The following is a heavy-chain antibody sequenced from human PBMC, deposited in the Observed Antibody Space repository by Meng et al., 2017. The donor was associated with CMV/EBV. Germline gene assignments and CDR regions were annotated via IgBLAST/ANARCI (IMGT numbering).Heavy chain of an antibody. CDR2: ISYDGSNK. CDR1: GFTFSSYA. Sequence: LSCAASGFTFSSYAMHWVRQAPGKGLEWVAVISYDGSNKYYADSVKGRFTISRDNSKNTLYLQMNSLRAEDTAVYYCAREYSPRSKADYWGQGTLVTVSS. J-gene: IGHJ4*02. D-gene: IGHD2-15*01. V-gene: IGHV3-30-3*01. CDR3: AREYSPRSKADY.